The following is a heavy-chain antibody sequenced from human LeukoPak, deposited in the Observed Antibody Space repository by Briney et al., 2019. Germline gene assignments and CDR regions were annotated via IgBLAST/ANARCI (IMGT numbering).Heavy chain of an antibody. J-gene: IGHJ4*02. CDR1: GYSISSGYY. Sequence: PSETLSLTCAVSGYSISSGYYWGWIRPPPGKGLEWIGNIYHSGSTYYNPSLKSRVTISIDTSKNQFSLKLSSVTAADTAVFYCARGLRDGYNFYPYYFDYWGQGALVTVSS. CDR3: ARGLRDGYNFYPYYFDY. V-gene: IGHV4-38-2*01. CDR2: IYHSGST. D-gene: IGHD5-24*01.